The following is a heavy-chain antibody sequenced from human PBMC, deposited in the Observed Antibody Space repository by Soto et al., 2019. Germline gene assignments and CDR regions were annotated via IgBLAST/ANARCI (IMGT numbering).Heavy chain of an antibody. Sequence: QVQLVQSGAEVKEPGSSVKVSCKVSGGTFSSQTINWVRQVPGQGLEWMGSVIPIIGEGKYAQSFLGRVTITGDRSTSTAYMELSSRRSEDTAVYYCARPAVNDLDADSSAFDIWGQGTMVTVSS. J-gene: IGHJ3*02. CDR1: GGTFSSQT. CDR2: VIPIIGEG. CDR3: ARPAVNDLDADSSAFDI. V-gene: IGHV1-69*02. D-gene: IGHD1-1*01.